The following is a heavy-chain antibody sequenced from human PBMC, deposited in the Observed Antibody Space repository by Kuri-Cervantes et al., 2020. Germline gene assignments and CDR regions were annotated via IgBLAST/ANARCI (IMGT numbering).Heavy chain of an antibody. CDR1: GFTFSSYA. CDR3: ARDAGYHYDRFDY. Sequence: GESLKISCAASGFTFSSYAMSWVRQAPGKGLEWVSAISGSGSTIYYADSVKGRFTISRDNAKNSLYLQMDSLRDEDTAVYYCARDAGYHYDRFDYWGQGTLVTVSS. J-gene: IGHJ4*02. V-gene: IGHV3-48*02. D-gene: IGHD3-16*01. CDR2: ISGSGSTI.